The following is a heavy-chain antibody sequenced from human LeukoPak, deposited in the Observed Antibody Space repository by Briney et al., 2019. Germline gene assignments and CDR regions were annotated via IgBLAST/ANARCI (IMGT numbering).Heavy chain of an antibody. V-gene: IGHV4-34*11. CDR2: IYYSGST. CDR3: ARVGGYDSWSGYYTGYYMDV. J-gene: IGHJ6*03. CDR1: GGSFSGYY. D-gene: IGHD3-3*01. Sequence: PSETLSLTCAVYGGSFSGYYWSWIRQPPGKGLVWMGYIYYSGSTKYNPSLKRRITISVDTSTNPFPRKVSSVTAADTAVYYCARVGGYDSWSGYYTGYYMDVWGKGTTVTVSS.